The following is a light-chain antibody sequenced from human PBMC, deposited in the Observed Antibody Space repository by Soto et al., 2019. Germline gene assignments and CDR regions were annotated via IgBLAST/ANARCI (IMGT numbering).Light chain of an antibody. Sequence: IQMTQSPSTLSASLGDRLTMICRASQSVSTWLAWYQQQAGKAPKLLIYKASNLESGVPSRFTGSGSGTEFTLTISSLQADDFATYYCQQYNSWTFGQGTKVDIK. V-gene: IGKV1-5*03. CDR3: QQYNSWT. CDR2: KAS. CDR1: QSVSTW. J-gene: IGKJ1*01.